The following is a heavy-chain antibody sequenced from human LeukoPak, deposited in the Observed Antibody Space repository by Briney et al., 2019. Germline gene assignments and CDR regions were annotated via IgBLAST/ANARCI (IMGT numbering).Heavy chain of an antibody. CDR2: ISSTSRTI. J-gene: IGHJ6*03. V-gene: IGHV3-48*01. CDR1: GFTLSNYS. Sequence: GGSLRLSCGASGFTLSNYSMNWVRQAPGKGLEWVSYISSTSRTIYYADSVKGRFTISRDNAKDSLNLQMNSLRAEDTAVYYCARDFVYFYYMDVWGKGTTVTVSS. CDR3: ARDFVYFYYMDV.